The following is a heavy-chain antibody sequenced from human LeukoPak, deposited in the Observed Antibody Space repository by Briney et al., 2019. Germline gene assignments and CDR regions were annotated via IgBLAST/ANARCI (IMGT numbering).Heavy chain of an antibody. D-gene: IGHD1-14*01. CDR2: YYGGRT. V-gene: IGHV4-59*01. CDR3: ARYDHAPSYYYYYMDV. J-gene: IGHJ6*03. Sequence: SETLSLTCTVSGDSISRYYWSWIRQSPGKGLEWIGYYGGRTTHNPSLKSRVTMSVDTSKNQFSLKLTSVTAADTAVYYCARYDHAPSYYYYYMDVWGKGTTVTVPS. CDR1: GDSISRYY.